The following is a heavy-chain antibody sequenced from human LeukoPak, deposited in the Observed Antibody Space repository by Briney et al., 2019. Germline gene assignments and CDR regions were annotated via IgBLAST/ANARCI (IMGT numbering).Heavy chain of an antibody. CDR3: ARVRVFAKLSVVRPREVNCFDP. J-gene: IGHJ5*02. Sequence: GGSLRLSCAASGFTFDDYGMSWVRQAPGKGLEWVSGINWNGGSTGYADSVKGRFTISRDNSKNTLYLQMNNLRAEDTAVYYCARVRVFAKLSVVRPREVNCFDPWGQGTLVTVSS. CDR2: INWNGGST. V-gene: IGHV3-20*04. CDR1: GFTFDDYG. D-gene: IGHD2-21*01.